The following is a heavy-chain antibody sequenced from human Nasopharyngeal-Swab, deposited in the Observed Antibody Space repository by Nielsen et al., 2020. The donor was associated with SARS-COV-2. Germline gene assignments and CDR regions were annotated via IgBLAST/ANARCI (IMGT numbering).Heavy chain of an antibody. CDR2: IKQDGSEK. Sequence: VRQAPGKGLEWVANIKQDGSEKYYVDSVKGRFTISRDNAKNSLYLQMYSLRAEDTAVYYCARGVLHNLYYYYGMDVWGQGTTVTVSS. J-gene: IGHJ6*02. CDR3: ARGVLHNLYYYYGMDV. V-gene: IGHV3-7*03. D-gene: IGHD1-1*01.